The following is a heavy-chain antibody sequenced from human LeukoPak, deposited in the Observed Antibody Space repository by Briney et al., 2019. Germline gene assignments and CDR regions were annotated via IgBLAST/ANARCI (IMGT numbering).Heavy chain of an antibody. D-gene: IGHD1-14*01. CDR3: ARDVTTGWEDYFDY. J-gene: IGHJ4*02. CDR2: IYHSGST. CDR1: GGSISSGGYS. V-gene: IGHV4-30-2*01. Sequence: PSETLSLTCAVSGGSISSGGYSWSWIRQPPGKGLEWIGYIYHSGSTYYNPSLKSRVTISVDRSKNQFSLKLSSVTAADTAVYYCARDVTTGWEDYFDYWGQGTLVTVSS.